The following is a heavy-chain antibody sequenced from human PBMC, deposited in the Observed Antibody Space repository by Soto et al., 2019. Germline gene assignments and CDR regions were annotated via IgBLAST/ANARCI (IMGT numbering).Heavy chain of an antibody. CDR2: ISSSGSTI. Sequence: GGSLRLSCTASGFTFNNYEMNWVRQAPGKGLEWVSYISSSGSTIYYADSVRGQFTNSRDNDKNSLYLQMNSLRAEDTAVYYCARGGITMHAYDAFDIWGQGTMVTVSS. V-gene: IGHV3-48*03. CDR3: ARGGITMHAYDAFDI. J-gene: IGHJ3*02. D-gene: IGHD3-10*01. CDR1: GFTFNNYE.